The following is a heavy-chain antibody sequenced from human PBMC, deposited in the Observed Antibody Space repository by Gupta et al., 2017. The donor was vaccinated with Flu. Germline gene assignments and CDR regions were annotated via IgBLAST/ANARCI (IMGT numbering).Heavy chain of an antibody. V-gene: IGHV1-2*02. D-gene: IGHD2-8*02. CDR2: INPASGDT. Sequence: IHWVRQAPGQGPEWMGWINPASGDTDFAPKFEGRVAMTRDTSINTAYMDLSGLKFDDTAVYYCARDFVLVVADGDCDVWGQGTLVTVSS. CDR3: ARDFVLVVADGDCDV. J-gene: IGHJ4*02.